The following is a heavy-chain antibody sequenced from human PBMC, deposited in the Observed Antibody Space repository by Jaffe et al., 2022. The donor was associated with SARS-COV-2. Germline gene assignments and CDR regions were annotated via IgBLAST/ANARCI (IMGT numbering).Heavy chain of an antibody. Sequence: QVQLVESGGGVVQPGRSLRLSCAASGFTFSSYGMHWVRQAPGKGLEWVAVIWYDGSNKYYADSVKGRFTISRDNSKNTLYLQMNSLRAEDTAVYYCARVGYSGYDNYGDYAEIDYWGQGTLVTVSS. D-gene: IGHD5-12*01. CDR3: ARVGYSGYDNYGDYAEIDY. J-gene: IGHJ4*02. CDR1: GFTFSSYG. CDR2: IWYDGSNK. V-gene: IGHV3-33*01.